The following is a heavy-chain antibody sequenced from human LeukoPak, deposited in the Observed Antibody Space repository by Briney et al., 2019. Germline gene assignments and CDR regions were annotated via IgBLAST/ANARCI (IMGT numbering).Heavy chain of an antibody. J-gene: IGHJ3*02. CDR1: GFTVSSNY. D-gene: IGHD3-22*01. CDR2: IYSGGST. V-gene: IGHV3-53*01. CDR3: ARRRDYYDSSGYFDAFDI. Sequence: GGSLRLSCAASGFTVSSNYMSWVRQAPGKGLEWVAVIYSGGSTYYADSVKGRFTISRDNSKNTLYLQMNSLRAEDTAVYYCARRRDYYDSSGYFDAFDIWGQGTMVTVSS.